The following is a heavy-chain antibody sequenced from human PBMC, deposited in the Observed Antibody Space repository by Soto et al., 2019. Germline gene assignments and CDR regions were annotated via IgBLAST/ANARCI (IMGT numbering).Heavy chain of an antibody. CDR3: AKWSYLDY. CDR2: ISGSDGKT. J-gene: IGHJ4*02. CDR1: GFSFSSYA. D-gene: IGHD3-3*01. Sequence: DVQLSESGGGLVQSGGSLRLSCAASGFSFSSYAMSWVRQAPGKGPEWVSTISGSDGKTYYADSVKGRFSISRDTSKNTLYLQMNSLRVDDTAVYYCAKWSYLDYWGQGTRVTVSS. V-gene: IGHV3-23*01.